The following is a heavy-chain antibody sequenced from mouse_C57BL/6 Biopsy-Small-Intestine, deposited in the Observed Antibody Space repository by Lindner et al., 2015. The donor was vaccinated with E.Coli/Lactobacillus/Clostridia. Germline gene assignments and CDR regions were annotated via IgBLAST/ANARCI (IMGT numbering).Heavy chain of an antibody. Sequence: VQLQESGPELVKPGASVKISCKASGYSFTDYNMNWVKQSNGKSLEWIGVINPNYGTTSYNQKFKGKATLTVDQSSSTAYMQLSSLTTEDSAIYYCARFPYYSDPYAMDYWGQGTSVTVSS. J-gene: IGHJ4*01. CDR1: GYSFTDYN. V-gene: IGHV1-39*01. D-gene: IGHD2-12*01. CDR2: INPNYGTT. CDR3: ARFPYYSDPYAMDY.